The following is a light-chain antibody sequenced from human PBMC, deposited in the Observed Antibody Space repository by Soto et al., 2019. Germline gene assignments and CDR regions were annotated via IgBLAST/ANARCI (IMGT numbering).Light chain of an antibody. J-gene: IGKJ4*01. CDR1: QSVSSSC. CDR2: GAS. Sequence: EIVLTQSPGTLSLSPGERATLSCRASQSVSSSCLAWYQQKLGQAPRLLIYGASSRATGIPDRFSGSGSGTDFTLTISRLEPEDFAVYYCQQYGSSPLLTFGGGTKVEIK. CDR3: QQYGSSPLLT. V-gene: IGKV3-20*01.